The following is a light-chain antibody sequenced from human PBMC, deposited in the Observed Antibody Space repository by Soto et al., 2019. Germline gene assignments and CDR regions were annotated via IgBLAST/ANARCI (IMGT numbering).Light chain of an antibody. CDR1: QSVTTN. CDR3: QQYNYWPRT. V-gene: IGKV3-15*01. J-gene: IGKJ1*01. Sequence: EIVMTQSPATLSVSPGERATLSCTASQSVTTNLAWYQQKPGQAPRLLIYSASTRATGVPARFSGSGSGTEFTLTISSLLSEDFAVYYCQQYNYWPRTFGQGTKVDIK. CDR2: SAS.